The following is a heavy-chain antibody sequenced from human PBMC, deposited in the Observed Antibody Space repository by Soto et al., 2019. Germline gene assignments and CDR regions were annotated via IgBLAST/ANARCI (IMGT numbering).Heavy chain of an antibody. CDR3: AREGGMIQIDY. V-gene: IGHV3-74*01. Sequence: PGGSLRLSCAASGFTFSSYWMHWVRQAPGRGLVWVSRINSDGSSTSYADSVKGRFTISRDNAKNTLYLQMNSLRAEDTAVYYCAREGGMIQIDYWGQGTLVTVSS. CDR2: INSDGSST. J-gene: IGHJ4*02. D-gene: IGHD3-16*01. CDR1: GFTFSSYW.